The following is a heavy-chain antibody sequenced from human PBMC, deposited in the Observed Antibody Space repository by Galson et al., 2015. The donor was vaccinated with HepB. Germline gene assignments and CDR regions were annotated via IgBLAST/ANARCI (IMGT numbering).Heavy chain of an antibody. D-gene: IGHD3-3*01. J-gene: IGHJ4*02. CDR3: ARHSGASDFWSGYYADY. V-gene: IGHV5-10-1*01. Sequence: MPGKGLEWMGRIDPSDSYTNYSPSFQGHVTISADKSISTAYLQWSSLKASDTAMYYCARHSGASDFWSGYYADYWGQGTLVTVSS. CDR2: IDPSDSYT.